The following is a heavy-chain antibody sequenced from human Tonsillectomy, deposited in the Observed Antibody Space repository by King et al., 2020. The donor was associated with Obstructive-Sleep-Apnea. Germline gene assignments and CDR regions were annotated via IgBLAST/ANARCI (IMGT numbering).Heavy chain of an antibody. CDR3: AREGIGGPIDY. J-gene: IGHJ4*02. Sequence: VQLVESGGGLVQPGGSLRLSCAASGFTFSSSSMNWVRQAPGKGLEWVSYTSRSNITIYYANSLKGRFTISRDNAKNSLYLQMNSLRAEDTAVYYCAREGIGGPIDYWGQGTLVTVSS. V-gene: IGHV3-48*04. D-gene: IGHD2-15*01. CDR2: TSRSNITI. CDR1: GFTFSSSS.